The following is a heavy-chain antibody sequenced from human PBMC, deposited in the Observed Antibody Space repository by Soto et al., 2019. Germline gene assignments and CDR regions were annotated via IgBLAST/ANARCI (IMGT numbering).Heavy chain of an antibody. Sequence: VQLQESGPGLVKPSQTLSLTCTVSGDSVNSGDYFWTWIRQNPGKGLEWIGYIYYSGATYYNPSLRSRVAISLDKSKNEFSLKLRSVTAADTAVYYCATVSGAYSYDRAYWGQGTLVTVSS. CDR3: ATVSGAYSYDRAY. J-gene: IGHJ4*02. V-gene: IGHV4-31*03. CDR2: IYYSGAT. CDR1: GDSVNSGDYF. D-gene: IGHD3-22*01.